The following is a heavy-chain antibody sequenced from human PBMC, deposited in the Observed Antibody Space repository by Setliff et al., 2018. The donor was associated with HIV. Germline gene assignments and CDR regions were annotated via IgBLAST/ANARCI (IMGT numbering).Heavy chain of an antibody. D-gene: IGHD1-1*01. J-gene: IGHJ6*02. Sequence: SETLSLTCSVSGYSISRNYYWGWIRQSPGKGLEWIASMHGSGNTHYNPSLQSRITISMVTSKNQFSLTLGSVTAADTAIYFCMRDGSRTTGMTGYYYGVDVWGQGTTVTVSS. CDR1: GYSISRNYY. CDR2: MHGSGNT. CDR3: MRDGSRTTGMTGYYYGVDV. V-gene: IGHV4-38-2*02.